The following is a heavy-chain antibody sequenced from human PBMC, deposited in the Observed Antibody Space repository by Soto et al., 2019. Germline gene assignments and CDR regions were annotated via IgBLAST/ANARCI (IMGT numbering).Heavy chain of an antibody. CDR2: IRGSGDST. CDR3: AKGGGSSYYYYMDV. D-gene: IGHD2-15*01. V-gene: IGHV3-23*01. J-gene: IGHJ6*03. CDR1: GFTFSTYA. Sequence: EVQLLESGGGLVQPGGSLRLSCAASGFTFSTYAMSWVRQAPGQGLEWVSTIRGSGDSTYYADSVKGRFTISRDNSKNTLNLQMNSLRVEDTAVYYCAKGGGSSYYYYMDVWGKGTTVTVSS.